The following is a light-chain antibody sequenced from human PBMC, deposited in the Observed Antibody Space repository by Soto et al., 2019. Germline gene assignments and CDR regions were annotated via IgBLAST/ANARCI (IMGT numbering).Light chain of an antibody. J-gene: IGKJ1*01. Sequence: DIQMTQSPSTLSASVGDRVTITCRASQSISSYLNWYQQKPGKAPNLLISDASTLNSGVPSRFSGSGSGTEFTLTISSLQPDEFATYYCQQYNSYSGTFGQGTKVDIK. V-gene: IGKV1-5*01. CDR3: QQYNSYSGT. CDR2: DAS. CDR1: QSISSY.